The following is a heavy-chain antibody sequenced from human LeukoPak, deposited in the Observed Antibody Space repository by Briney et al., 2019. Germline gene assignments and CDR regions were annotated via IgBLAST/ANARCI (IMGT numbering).Heavy chain of an antibody. V-gene: IGHV3-21*01. CDR2: TSSSSSYI. CDR1: GFTFSSYS. CDR3: ASRKSDYYGSGSYFDWFDP. D-gene: IGHD3-10*01. Sequence: GGSLRLSCAASGFTFSSYSMNWVRQAPGKGLEWVSSTSSSSSYIYYADSVKGRFTISRDNAKNSLYLQMNSLRAEDTAVYYCASRKSDYYGSGSYFDWFDPWGQGTLVTVSS. J-gene: IGHJ5*02.